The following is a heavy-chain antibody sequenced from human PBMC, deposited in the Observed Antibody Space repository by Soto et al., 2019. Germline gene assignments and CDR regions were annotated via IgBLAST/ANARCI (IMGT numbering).Heavy chain of an antibody. J-gene: IGHJ5*02. CDR1: GYTFTSYD. V-gene: IGHV1-8*01. Sequence: QVQLVQSGAEVKKPGASVKVSCKASGYTFTSYDINWVRQATGQGLEWMGWMNPNSGNTGYAQKFQGRVTMTRNTGISTAYMELGSLRSEDTGVYYCARGHYDSSGYYSEFYWFDPWGQGTLVTVSS. D-gene: IGHD3-22*01. CDR2: MNPNSGNT. CDR3: ARGHYDSSGYYSEFYWFDP.